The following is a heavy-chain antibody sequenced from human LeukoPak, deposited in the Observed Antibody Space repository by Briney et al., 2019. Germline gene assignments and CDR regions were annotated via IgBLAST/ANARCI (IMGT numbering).Heavy chain of an antibody. V-gene: IGHV3-20*04. D-gene: IGHD3-9*01. CDR1: GFTFDDYA. J-gene: IGHJ4*02. CDR2: ISWIGSST. Sequence: AGGSLRLSCAASGFTFDDYAMSWVRHGPGKGLEWVSGISWIGSSTVHADSVKGRFTISRDNARNSLYLQMNSLRAEDTAFYYCARVLRHFDWSPFDYWGQGILVTVSS. CDR3: ARVLRHFDWSPFDY.